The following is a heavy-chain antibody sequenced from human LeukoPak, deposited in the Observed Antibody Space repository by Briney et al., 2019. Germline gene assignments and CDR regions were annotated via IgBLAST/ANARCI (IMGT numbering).Heavy chain of an antibody. J-gene: IGHJ4*02. CDR2: ITGSGGST. D-gene: IGHD5-12*01. V-gene: IGHV3-23*01. CDR1: GFTFSNYA. Sequence: GGSLRLSWAASGFTFSNYAMNWVRQAPGKGLEWVSSITGSGGSTYYADFVKGRFTISRDNSKNTLYLQMNSLRAEDTAVYYCAKGVGYTAYGGDYWGQGTLVTVSS. CDR3: AKGVGYTAYGGDY.